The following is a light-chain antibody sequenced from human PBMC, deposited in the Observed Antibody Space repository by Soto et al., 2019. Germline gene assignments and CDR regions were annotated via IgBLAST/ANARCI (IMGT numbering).Light chain of an antibody. J-gene: IGLJ2*01. CDR3: CSYASTSTRV. CDR1: SSDVGGYNS. Sequence: QSAQTQPASVSGSPGQSITISCAGTSSDVGGYNSVSWYQQHPGEAPKLMIYDVSYRPSGVSSRFSGSKSGNTASLTISNLQAGDEADYYCCSYASTSTRVFGGGTKLTVL. V-gene: IGLV2-14*03. CDR2: DVS.